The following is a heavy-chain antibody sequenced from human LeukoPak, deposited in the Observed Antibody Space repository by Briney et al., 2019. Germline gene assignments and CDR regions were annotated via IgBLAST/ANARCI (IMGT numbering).Heavy chain of an antibody. Sequence: SETLSLTCTVSGGSISSYYWSWIRQPAGKGLEWIGRIYTSGSTNYNPSLKSRVTMSVDTSKNQFSLKLSSVTAADTAVYYCARHGYEVIAPWFDPWGQGTLVTVSS. CDR1: GGSISSYY. CDR3: ARHGYEVIAPWFDP. D-gene: IGHD5-24*01. CDR2: IYTSGST. J-gene: IGHJ5*02. V-gene: IGHV4-4*07.